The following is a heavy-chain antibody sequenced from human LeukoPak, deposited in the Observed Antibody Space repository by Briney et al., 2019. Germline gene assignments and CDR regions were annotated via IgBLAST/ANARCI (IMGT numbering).Heavy chain of an antibody. J-gene: IGHJ4*02. Sequence: SETLSLTCTVSGGSISSYYWSWIRQPPGKGLEWIGYIYYSGSTNYNPSLKSRVTISVDTSKNQFSLKLSSVTAADTAVYYCAGVADFGELLYFDYWGQGTLVTVSS. V-gene: IGHV4-59*12. CDR3: AGVADFGELLYFDY. D-gene: IGHD3-10*01. CDR1: GGSISSYY. CDR2: IYYSGST.